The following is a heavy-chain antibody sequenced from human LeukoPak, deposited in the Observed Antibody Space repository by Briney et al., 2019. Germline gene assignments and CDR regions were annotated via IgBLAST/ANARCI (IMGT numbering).Heavy chain of an antibody. D-gene: IGHD6-13*01. Sequence: SETLSLTCTVSGGSISSCYWSWIRQPAGKGLEWIGRIYTSGSTNYNPSLKSRVTMSVDTSKNQFSLKLSSVTAADTAVYYCAMGIAAAGIDYWGQGTLVTVSS. CDR2: IYTSGST. V-gene: IGHV4-4*07. CDR1: GGSISSCY. CDR3: AMGIAAAGIDY. J-gene: IGHJ4*02.